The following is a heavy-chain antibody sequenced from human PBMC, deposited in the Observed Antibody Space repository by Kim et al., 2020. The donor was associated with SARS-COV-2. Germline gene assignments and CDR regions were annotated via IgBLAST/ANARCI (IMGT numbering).Heavy chain of an antibody. D-gene: IGHD6-13*01. CDR1: GGSISSYY. J-gene: IGHJ3*02. CDR2: IYYSGST. CDR3: AREGKRQQLPDNAFDI. V-gene: IGHV4-59*13. Sequence: SETLSLTCTVSGGSISSYYWSWIRQPPGKGLEWIGYIYYSGSTNYNPSLKSRVTISVDTSKNQFSLKLSSVTAADTAVYYCAREGKRQQLPDNAFDIWGQGTMVTVSS.